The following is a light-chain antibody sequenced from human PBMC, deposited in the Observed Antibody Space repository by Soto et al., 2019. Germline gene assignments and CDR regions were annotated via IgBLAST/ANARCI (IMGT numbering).Light chain of an antibody. CDR1: SSNIGAGYD. CDR3: QSYDSRLSGSV. J-gene: IGLJ2*01. Sequence: QAVLTQPPSVSGAPGQRVTISCTGSSSNIGAGYDVHWYQQRPGTAPKLLIYGNSNRPSGVPDRFSGSKSGTSASLAITGLQAEDAAYYSCQSYDSRLSGSVFGGGTKVTVL. CDR2: GNS. V-gene: IGLV1-40*01.